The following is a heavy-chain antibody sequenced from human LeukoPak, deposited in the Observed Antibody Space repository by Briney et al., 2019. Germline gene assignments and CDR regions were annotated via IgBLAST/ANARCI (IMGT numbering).Heavy chain of an antibody. CDR1: GFTFSSYS. V-gene: IGHV3-21*01. CDR2: ISSSSSYI. D-gene: IGHD3-10*01. CDR3: ARVGTMVRGVPTSDY. J-gene: IGHJ4*02. Sequence: GGSLRLSCAASGFTFSSYSTNWVRQAPGKGLEWVSSISSSSSYIYYADSVKGRFTISRDNAKNSLYLQMNSLRAEDTAVYYCARVGTMVRGVPTSDYWGQGTLVTVSS.